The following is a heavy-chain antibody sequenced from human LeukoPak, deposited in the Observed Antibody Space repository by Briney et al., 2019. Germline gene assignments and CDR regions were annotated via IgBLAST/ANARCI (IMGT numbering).Heavy chain of an antibody. V-gene: IGHV3-11*01. J-gene: IGHJ1*01. CDR2: ISTTGTTM. D-gene: IGHD5-18*01. CDR1: GFTFSDFY. Sequence: GSLRLSCAASGFTFSDFYMSWLRQTPGKGLERVSYISTTGTTMDYADSVKGRFTISRDNAKDSLYLQMNNLGAEDTAVYYCAKGHTYGMIWGQGTLVTVFS. CDR3: AKGHTYGMI.